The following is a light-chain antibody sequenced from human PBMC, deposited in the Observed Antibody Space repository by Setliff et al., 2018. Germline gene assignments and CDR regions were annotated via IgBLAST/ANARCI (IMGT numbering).Light chain of an antibody. J-gene: IGLJ1*01. CDR3: SSYTGNTFI. Sequence: QSALTQPASVSGSPGQSITISCTGTSSDVGGYDYVSWYQQHPGKAPKLMIYEVSKRPSGVSDRFSGSKSGNTASLTISGLQAEDEADYYCSSYTGNTFIFAAGTKVTVL. CDR2: EVS. V-gene: IGLV2-14*03. CDR1: SSDVGGYDY.